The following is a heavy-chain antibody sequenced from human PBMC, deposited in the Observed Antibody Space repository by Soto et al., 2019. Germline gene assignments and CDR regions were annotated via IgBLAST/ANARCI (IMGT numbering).Heavy chain of an antibody. CDR3: ARHTGDWNGQQLGIRWFDP. CDR1: GGSISSSSYY. D-gene: IGHD6-13*01. V-gene: IGHV4-39*01. Sequence: SETLSLTCTVSGGSISSSSYYWGWIRQPPGKGLEWIGSIYYSGSTYYNPSLKSRVTISVDTSKNQFSLKLSSVTAADTAVYYCARHTGDWNGQQLGIRWFDPWGQGTLVTVSS. J-gene: IGHJ5*02. CDR2: IYYSGST.